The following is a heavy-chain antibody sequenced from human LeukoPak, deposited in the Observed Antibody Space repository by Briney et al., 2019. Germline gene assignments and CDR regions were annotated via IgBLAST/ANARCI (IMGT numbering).Heavy chain of an antibody. CDR1: GYTFTGYY. V-gene: IGHV1-2*04. J-gene: IGHJ5*02. D-gene: IGHD6-13*01. Sequence: GASVKVSCKASGYTFTGYYMYWVRQAPGQGLEWMGWINPNSGGTNYAQKFQGWVTMTRDTSISTAYMELSRLRSDDTAVYYCARERAAAGTNWFDPWGQGTLVTVSS. CDR3: ARERAAAGTNWFDP. CDR2: INPNSGGT.